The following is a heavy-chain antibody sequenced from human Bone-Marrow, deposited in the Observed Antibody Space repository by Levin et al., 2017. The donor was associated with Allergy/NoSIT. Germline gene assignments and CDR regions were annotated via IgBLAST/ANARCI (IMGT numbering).Heavy chain of an antibody. CDR3: ARDKVIQAASEYYYYGMDG. J-gene: IGHJ6*02. Sequence: SQTLSLTCTVSGGSVSRGSYYWSWIRQPPGKGLEWIGHIYHSGNTKYNPSLKSRVTISVDTSKNPFSLNLSSVTAADTAVNYCARDKVIQAASEYYYYGMDGWGQGTTVTVSS. D-gene: IGHD2-2*01. V-gene: IGHV4-61*01. CDR2: IYHSGNT. CDR1: GGSVSRGSYY.